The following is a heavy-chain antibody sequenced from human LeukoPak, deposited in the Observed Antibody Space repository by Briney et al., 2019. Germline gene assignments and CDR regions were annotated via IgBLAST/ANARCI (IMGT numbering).Heavy chain of an antibody. V-gene: IGHV3-21*01. Sequence: GGSLRLSCAASGFTFSSYSMNWVRQAPGKGLEWVSSISSSSSYIYYADSVKGRFTISRDDAKNSLYLQMNSLRAEDTAVYYCARVYCSSTSCHFDYWGQGTLVTVSS. CDR2: ISSSSSYI. D-gene: IGHD2-2*01. J-gene: IGHJ4*02. CDR1: GFTFSSYS. CDR3: ARVYCSSTSCHFDY.